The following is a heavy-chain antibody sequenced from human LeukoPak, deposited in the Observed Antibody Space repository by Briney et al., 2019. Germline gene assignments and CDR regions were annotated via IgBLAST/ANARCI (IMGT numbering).Heavy chain of an antibody. CDR1: GYTFTSYD. V-gene: IGHV1-8*03. J-gene: IGHJ6*03. D-gene: IGHD2-21*02. CDR3: ARVVPYCGGDCYSADYYYYYYMDV. Sequence: GASVKVSCKASGYTFTSYDINWVRQATGQGLEWMGWMNPNSGNTGYAQKFQGRVTITRNTSISTAYMELSSLRSDDTAVYYCARVVPYCGGDCYSADYYYYYYMDVWGKGTTVTISS. CDR2: MNPNSGNT.